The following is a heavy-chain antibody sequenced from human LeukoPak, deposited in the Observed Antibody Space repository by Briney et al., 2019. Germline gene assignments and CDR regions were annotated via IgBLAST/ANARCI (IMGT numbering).Heavy chain of an antibody. CDR1: GYLFTSYW. D-gene: IGHD3-10*01. J-gene: IGHJ3*01. CDR3: ARQDASGTYDAFDV. V-gene: IGHV5-51*01. Sequence: SGESLKISCKDSGYLFTSYWIAWVRQRPGKGLESMGIIYPGDSDTRYSPSFQGRVTISADKSINTAYLLWSSLQASDTATYYCARQDASGTYDAFDVWGQGTVVTV. CDR2: IYPGDSDT.